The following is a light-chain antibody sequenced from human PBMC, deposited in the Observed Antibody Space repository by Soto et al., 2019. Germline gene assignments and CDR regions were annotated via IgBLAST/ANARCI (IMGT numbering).Light chain of an antibody. Sequence: IQMTQSPWMLAALAGGTGTSACLASHRIRRWLAWYQQKPGKAPKLLIFDASTLESGVPSRFSGRGSETEFTLTISSLQPHDFATYYCQQDNSYSPATFGQGIKLDIK. CDR3: QQDNSYSPAT. J-gene: IGKJ1*01. CDR1: HRIRRW. CDR2: DAS. V-gene: IGKV1-5*01.